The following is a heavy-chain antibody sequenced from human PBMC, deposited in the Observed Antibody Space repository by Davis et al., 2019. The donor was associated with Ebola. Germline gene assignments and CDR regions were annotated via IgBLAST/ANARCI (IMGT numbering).Heavy chain of an antibody. D-gene: IGHD2-2*01. CDR1: GFSFNIYG. Sequence: GESLKISCAASGFSFNIYGMYWFRQPPGKGLEWLSYIGASDEGISYADSVKGRFTISRDNAKNSVFLQMSSLRAEDTAMYYCARDGLPAALNFWGQGTLVTVSS. CDR3: ARDGLPAALNF. J-gene: IGHJ4*02. CDR2: IGASDEGI. V-gene: IGHV3-48*04.